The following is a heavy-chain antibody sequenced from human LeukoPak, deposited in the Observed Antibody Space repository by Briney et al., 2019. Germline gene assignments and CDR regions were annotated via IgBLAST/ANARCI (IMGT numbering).Heavy chain of an antibody. V-gene: IGHV4-30-2*01. CDR3: TTVGHRGYSYAFSDS. D-gene: IGHD5-18*01. Sequence: SETLSLTCTVSGGSISSGGYYWSWIRQPPGKGLEWIGYIYHSGSTYYNPSLKSRVTISVDRSKNQFSLKLSSVTAADTAVYYCTTVGHRGYSYAFSDSWGQGTLVTVSS. CDR2: IYHSGST. J-gene: IGHJ4*02. CDR1: GGSISSGGYY.